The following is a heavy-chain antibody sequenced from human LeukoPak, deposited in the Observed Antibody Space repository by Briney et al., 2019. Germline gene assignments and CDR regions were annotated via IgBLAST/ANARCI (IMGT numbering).Heavy chain of an antibody. CDR2: MNQDGSRK. J-gene: IGHJ4*02. D-gene: IGHD1-26*01. Sequence: GGSLRPSCAASGFTLSNYWMAWVRQAPGKGLEWVGHMNQDGSRKDYVDSVKGRFTISRDNTKNSVYLQMNSLRAEDTATYYCVRDGWENFLHYWGQGTLVTVSS. CDR3: VRDGWENFLHY. CDR1: GFTLSNYW. V-gene: IGHV3-7*03.